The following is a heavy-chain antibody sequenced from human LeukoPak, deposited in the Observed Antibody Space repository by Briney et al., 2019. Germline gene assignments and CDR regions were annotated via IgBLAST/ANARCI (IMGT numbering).Heavy chain of an antibody. CDR1: GFTFNVYS. V-gene: IGHV3-48*01. Sequence: GGSLRLSCAASGFTFNVYSMNWVRQAPGKGLEWVSFISSSLDSNIYYADSVKGRFTISRDNAKNSLYLQMNSLRAEDTAVNYCARGVRDILSGYYTDYYFYYMDVWGKGTTVTVSS. CDR2: ISSSLDSNI. D-gene: IGHD3-9*01. J-gene: IGHJ6*03. CDR3: ARGVRDILSGYYTDYYFYYMDV.